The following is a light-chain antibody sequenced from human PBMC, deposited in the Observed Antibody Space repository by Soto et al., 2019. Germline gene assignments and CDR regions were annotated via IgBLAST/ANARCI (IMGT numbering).Light chain of an antibody. CDR3: QQRNIWPPVT. J-gene: IGKJ5*01. V-gene: IGKV3-11*01. CDR1: PSFTNY. CDR2: GAF. Sequence: IVLSQSPGTLSLSPGERATLSCRASPSFTNYLAWYQQKPGQAPRLVIYGAFNRATGIPARFSGSGSGTDFTLTISSLEPEDFAVYYCQQRNIWPPVTCGQGTRL.